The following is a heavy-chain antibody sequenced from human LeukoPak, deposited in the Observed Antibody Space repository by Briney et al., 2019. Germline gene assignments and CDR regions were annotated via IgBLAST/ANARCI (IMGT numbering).Heavy chain of an antibody. J-gene: IGHJ5*02. CDR1: GDSISSSY. V-gene: IGHV4-59*01. CDR3: ARDGSSPDSNWFDP. Sequence: PSETLSLTCTVSGDSISSSYWSWIRQPPGKGLEWIGYIYYSGSTNYNPSLKSRVTISVDTSKNQFSLKLSSVTAADTAVYYCARDGSSPDSNWFDPWGQGTLVTVSS. CDR2: IYYSGST.